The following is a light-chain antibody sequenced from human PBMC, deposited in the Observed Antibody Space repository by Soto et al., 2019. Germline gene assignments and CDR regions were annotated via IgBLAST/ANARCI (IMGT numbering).Light chain of an antibody. CDR2: ANN. CDR3: QSYESSLSGWV. V-gene: IGLV1-40*01. J-gene: IGLJ3*02. Sequence: QLVLTQPPSVSGAPGQRVTISCTGSSSNIGAGYDVHWYQQLPGTAPKLLIYANNNRPSGVPDRFSASRSATSASLAITGLQAEDEADYYCQSYESSLSGWVFGGGTKLTVL. CDR1: SSNIGAGYD.